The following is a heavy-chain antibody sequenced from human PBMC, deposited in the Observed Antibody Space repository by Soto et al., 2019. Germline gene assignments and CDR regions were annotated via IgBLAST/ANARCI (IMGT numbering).Heavy chain of an antibody. J-gene: IGHJ3*02. Sequence: QVQLQESGPGPVKPSETLSLTCTVSGGSISSYYWSWIRQPPGKGLEWIGYIFYSGSTNYNPSLKSRVTISVDTSKNQFSLKLSSVTAADTAVYYCARRYGSAFDIWGHGTMVAVSS. CDR3: ARRYGSAFDI. CDR1: GGSISSYY. CDR2: IFYSGST. D-gene: IGHD4-17*01. V-gene: IGHV4-59*01.